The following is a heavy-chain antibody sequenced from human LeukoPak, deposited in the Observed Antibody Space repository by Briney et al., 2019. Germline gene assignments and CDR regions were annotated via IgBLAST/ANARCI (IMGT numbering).Heavy chain of an antibody. J-gene: IGHJ6*02. V-gene: IGHV3-30*03. CDR3: ARTLANDYFYYGMDV. CDR2: MSYDGSNK. CDR1: GFTFSSYG. Sequence: PGGSLRLSCAASGFTFSSYGMHWVRQAPGKGLEWVAVMSYDGSNKYYADSVKGRFTISRDNSKNTLYLQMNSLRAEDTAVYYCARTLANDYFYYGMDVWGQGTTVTVSS.